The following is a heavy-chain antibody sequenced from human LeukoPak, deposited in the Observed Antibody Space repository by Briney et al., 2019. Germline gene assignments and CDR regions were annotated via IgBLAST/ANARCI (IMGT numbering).Heavy chain of an antibody. D-gene: IGHD1-26*01. J-gene: IGHJ4*02. CDR2: IYPSDLDI. CDR1: GYFFNSYW. Sequence: GESLKISCEGSGYFFNSYWIAWVRQMPGKGLEWMGIIYPSDLDIRYSPSFQGQVTMSVDKSNSIAYLQWNSLKASDTGMYFCARHVRYSGRYYGYFDYWGQGTLVTVSS. V-gene: IGHV5-51*01. CDR3: ARHVRYSGRYYGYFDY.